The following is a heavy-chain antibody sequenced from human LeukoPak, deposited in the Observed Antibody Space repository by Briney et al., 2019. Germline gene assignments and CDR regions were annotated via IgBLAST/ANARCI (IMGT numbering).Heavy chain of an antibody. J-gene: IGHJ3*02. Sequence: SVKVSCKASGGTFSSYAISWVRQAPGQGVEWMGGIIPIFGTANYAQKFQGRVTITTDESTSTAYMELSSLRSEDTAVYYCARDRGYSGSPRDFDAFDIWGQGTMVTVSS. D-gene: IGHD1-26*01. V-gene: IGHV1-69*05. CDR3: ARDRGYSGSPRDFDAFDI. CDR1: GGTFSSYA. CDR2: IIPIFGTA.